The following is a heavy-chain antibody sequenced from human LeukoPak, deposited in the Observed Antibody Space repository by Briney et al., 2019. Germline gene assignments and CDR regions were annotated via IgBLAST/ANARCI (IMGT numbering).Heavy chain of an antibody. J-gene: IGHJ4*02. CDR2: IGQDGNEK. CDR1: GFNFSSYW. CDR3: AKRGVVIRVILVGFHREAYYFDS. Sequence: GGSLRLSCTTSGFNFSSYWMSWVRQAPGLGLEWVANIGQDGNEKYYVDSVKGRFIISRDNARNSLHLQMNGLRAEDTAVYFCAKRGVVIRVILVGFHREAYYFDSWGQGALVTVSS. V-gene: IGHV3-7*03. D-gene: IGHD3-22*01.